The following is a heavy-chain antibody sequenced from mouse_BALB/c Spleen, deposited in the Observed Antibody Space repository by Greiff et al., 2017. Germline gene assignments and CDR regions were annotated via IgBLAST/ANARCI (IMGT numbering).Heavy chain of an antibody. J-gene: IGHJ4*01. CDR1: GYTFTSYW. CDR3: TRWVLLRYAMDY. D-gene: IGHD1-1*01. V-gene: IGHV1-5*01. CDR2: IYPGNSDT. Sequence: VHVKQSGTVLARPGASVKMSCKASGYTFTSYWMHWVKQRPGQGLEWIGAIYPGNSDTSYNQKFKGKAKLTAVTSTSTAYMELSSLTNEDSAVYYCTRWVLLRYAMDYWGQGTSVTVSS.